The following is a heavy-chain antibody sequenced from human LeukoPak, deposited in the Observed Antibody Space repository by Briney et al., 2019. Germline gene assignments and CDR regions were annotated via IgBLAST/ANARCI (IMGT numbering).Heavy chain of an antibody. CDR1: GFSFSDYY. J-gene: IGHJ6*03. D-gene: IGHD3-9*01. CDR3: AKFSENFDWLLFSYYYYMDV. V-gene: IGHV3-11*01. Sequence: GVLRLSCAASGFSFSDYYMSWIRQAPGKGLEWVSYISTSDITTHYADSLKGRFTISRNNVRKSLYLQMNSLRAEDTAVYYCAKFSENFDWLLFSYYYYMDVWGKGTTVTISS. CDR2: ISTSDITT.